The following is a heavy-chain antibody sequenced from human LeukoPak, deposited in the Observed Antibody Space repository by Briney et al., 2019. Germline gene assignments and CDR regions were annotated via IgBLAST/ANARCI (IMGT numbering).Heavy chain of an antibody. CDR2: INPNSGDT. D-gene: IGHD6-6*01. J-gene: IGHJ4*02. V-gene: IGHV1-2*02. Sequence: ASVKVSCKASGYIFIAYYIHWVRQAPGQGLEWMGWINPNSGDTNFAQKFQGRVTMTRDTSITTAYMELSSLRSDDTAVYYCARARQIAARPHYFDYWGQGALITVSS. CDR1: GYIFIAYY. CDR3: ARARQIAARPHYFDY.